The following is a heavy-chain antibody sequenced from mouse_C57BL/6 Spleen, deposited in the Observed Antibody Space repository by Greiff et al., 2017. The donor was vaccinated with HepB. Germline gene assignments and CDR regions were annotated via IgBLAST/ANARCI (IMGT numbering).Heavy chain of an antibody. D-gene: IGHD4-1*01. V-gene: IGHV14-4*01. CDR3: TKTGPAWFAY. J-gene: IGHJ3*01. CDR1: GFNIKDDY. CDR2: IDPENGDT. Sequence: EVKLQQSGAELVRPGASVKLSCTASGFNIKDDYMHWVKQRPEQGLEWIGWIDPENGDTEYASKFQGKATITADTSSNTAYLQLSSLTSEDTAVYYCTKTGPAWFAYWGQGTLVTVSA.